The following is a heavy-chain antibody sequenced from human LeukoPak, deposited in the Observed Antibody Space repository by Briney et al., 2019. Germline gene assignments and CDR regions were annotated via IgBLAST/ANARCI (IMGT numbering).Heavy chain of an antibody. CDR2: IYSNGNT. J-gene: IGHJ4*02. V-gene: IGHV4-39*07. D-gene: IGHD4-17*01. CDR3: ARSATVTTGYFDY. Sequence: SETLSLTCSVSGGSISTSGHYWGWIRQSPEKGLDWIGSIYSNGNTYYNPSVKSRVTISVDTSKNQFSLKLTSVTAAETAVYYCARSATVTTGYFDYWGQGALVTVSS. CDR1: GGSISTSGHY.